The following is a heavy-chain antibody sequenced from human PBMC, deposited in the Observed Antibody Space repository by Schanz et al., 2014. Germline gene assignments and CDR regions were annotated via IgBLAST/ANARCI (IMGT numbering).Heavy chain of an antibody. CDR2: IEFSGGTT. CDR1: GFNFKAYA. J-gene: IGHJ6*03. CDR3: ARDHQWLARYYMDV. D-gene: IGHD6-19*01. Sequence: EVQLVESGGGLVQPGGSLRLSCAASGFNFKAYAMSWVRQAPGKGLEWVSGIEFSGGTTYYADSVKGRFTISRDNSKNILTMQMSSLRAEDTAVYYCARDHQWLARYYMDVWGKGTTVTVSS. V-gene: IGHV3-23*04.